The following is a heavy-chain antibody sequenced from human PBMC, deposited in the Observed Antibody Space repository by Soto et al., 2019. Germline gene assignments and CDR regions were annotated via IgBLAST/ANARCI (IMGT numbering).Heavy chain of an antibody. CDR2: IYYSGST. D-gene: IGHD4-17*01. CDR3: ARLIPIDYGGNLDY. CDR1: GGSISSSSYY. J-gene: IGHJ4*02. V-gene: IGHV4-39*01. Sequence: QLQLQESGPGLVKPSETLSLTCTVSGGSISSSSYYWGWIRQPPGKGLEWIGSIYYSGSTYYNPSRKSRVTISVATSKNQCSLKLSSVNAADTSVDYCARLIPIDYGGNLDYWGQGTLVTVSS.